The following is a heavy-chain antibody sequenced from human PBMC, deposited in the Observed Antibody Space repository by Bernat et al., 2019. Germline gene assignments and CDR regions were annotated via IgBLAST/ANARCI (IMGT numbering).Heavy chain of an antibody. CDR3: ARGSSVNDFWSGYYHKFDY. CDR1: GYTFTGYY. V-gene: IGHV1-2*02. D-gene: IGHD3-3*01. J-gene: IGHJ4*02. Sequence: QVQLVQSGAEVKKPGASVKVSCKASGYTFTGYYMHWVRQAPGQGLEWMGWINPNSGGTNYAQKFQGRVTMTRDTSISTAYMELSRLRSDDTAVYYCARGSSVNDFWSGYYHKFDYWGQGTLVTVSS. CDR2: INPNSGGT.